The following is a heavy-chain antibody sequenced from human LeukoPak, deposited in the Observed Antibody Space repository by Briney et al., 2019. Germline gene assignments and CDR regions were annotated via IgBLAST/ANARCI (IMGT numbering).Heavy chain of an antibody. V-gene: IGHV4-39*01. CDR2: IYYSGST. CDR3: ARHYYDSSGYNRVFDY. J-gene: IGHJ4*02. D-gene: IGHD3-22*01. Sequence: PSETLSLTCTVSGGSISSSSYYWGWIRQPPGKGLEWIGSIYYSGSTYHNPSLKSRVTISVDTSKNQFSLKLSSVTAADTAVYYCARHYYDSSGYNRVFDYWGQGTLVTVSS. CDR1: GGSISSSSYY.